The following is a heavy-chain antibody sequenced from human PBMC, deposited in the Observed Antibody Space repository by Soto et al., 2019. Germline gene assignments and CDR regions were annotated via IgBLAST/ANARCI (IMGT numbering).Heavy chain of an antibody. CDR3: ARMSSIAARNDAFDI. Sequence: LSLTCTVSGGSISSYYWSWIRQPPGKGLEWIGYIYYSGSTNYNPSLKSRVTISVDTSKNQFSLKLSSVTAADTAVYYCARMSSIAARNDAFDIWGQGTMVTVSS. J-gene: IGHJ3*02. CDR1: GGSISSYY. V-gene: IGHV4-59*01. D-gene: IGHD6-6*01. CDR2: IYYSGST.